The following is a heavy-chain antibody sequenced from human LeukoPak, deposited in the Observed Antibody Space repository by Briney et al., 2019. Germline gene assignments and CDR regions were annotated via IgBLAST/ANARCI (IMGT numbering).Heavy chain of an antibody. CDR1: GGSISSSSYY. Sequence: PSETLSLTCTVSGGSISSSSYYWGWIRQPPGKGLEWIGSIYYSGSTYYNPSLKSRVTISVDTSKNQFSLKLSSVTAADTAVYYCARVFMVRGVSNWFDPWGQGTLVTVSS. CDR3: ARVFMVRGVSNWFDP. J-gene: IGHJ5*02. D-gene: IGHD3-10*01. CDR2: IYYSGST. V-gene: IGHV4-39*07.